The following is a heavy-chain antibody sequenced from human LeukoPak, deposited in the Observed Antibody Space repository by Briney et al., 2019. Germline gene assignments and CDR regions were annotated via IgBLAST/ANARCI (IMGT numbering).Heavy chain of an antibody. CDR2: IYTSGST. CDR3: ARLNYYDSSGYYGAFDI. Sequence: PSETLSLTCTVSGGSISSYYWSWIRQPPGKGLEWIRYIYTSGSTNYNPSLKSRVTISVDTSKNQFSLKLSSVTAADTAVYCCARLNYYDSSGYYGAFDIWGQGTMVTVSS. V-gene: IGHV4-4*09. CDR1: GGSISSYY. J-gene: IGHJ3*02. D-gene: IGHD3-22*01.